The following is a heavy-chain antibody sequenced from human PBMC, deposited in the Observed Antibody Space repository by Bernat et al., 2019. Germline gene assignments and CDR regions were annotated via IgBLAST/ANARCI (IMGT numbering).Heavy chain of an antibody. D-gene: IGHD4-17*01. J-gene: IGHJ4*02. CDR3: ARGTHPTVTTPGVY. CDR1: GFTFSSFA. CDR2: VSNDGINK. V-gene: IGHV3-30*01. Sequence: QVQLVESGGGVVQPGRSLRLSCAASGFTFSSFAMYWVRQAPGKGLEWVAVVSNDGINKYYADAVKGRFTISRDISKNTLYLQMNSLRAEDTAVYHCARGTHPTVTTPGVYWGQGTLVTVSS.